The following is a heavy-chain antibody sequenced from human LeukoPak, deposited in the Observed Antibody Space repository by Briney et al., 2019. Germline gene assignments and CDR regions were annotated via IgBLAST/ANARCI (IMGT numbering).Heavy chain of an antibody. CDR3: AKRSGSPHNFDY. D-gene: IGHD2-21*01. J-gene: IGHJ4*02. CDR1: GFVFYALS. V-gene: IGHV3-43*02. Sequence: GGAPRISSAASGFVFYALSMKWVRQAPGKPLEWVSLITGDGGTTHYADSVRGRFTISRDNSRNSLYLQMKSLRTEDTALYYCAKRSGSPHNFDYWGRGTLVTVSS. CDR2: ITGDGGTT.